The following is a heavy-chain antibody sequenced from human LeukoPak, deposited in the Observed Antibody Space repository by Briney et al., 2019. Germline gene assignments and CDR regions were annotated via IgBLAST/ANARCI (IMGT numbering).Heavy chain of an antibody. CDR3: ARERWDKAVAGTYTYYYGMDV. CDR2: IIPIFGTA. CDR1: GGTFSSYA. V-gene: IGHV1-69*01. D-gene: IGHD6-19*01. Sequence: SVKVSCMASGGTFSSYAISWVRQAPGQGLEWMGGIIPIFGTANYAQKFQGRVTITADESTSTAYMELSSLRSEDTAVDYCARERWDKAVAGTYTYYYGMDVWGQGTTVTVSS. J-gene: IGHJ6*02.